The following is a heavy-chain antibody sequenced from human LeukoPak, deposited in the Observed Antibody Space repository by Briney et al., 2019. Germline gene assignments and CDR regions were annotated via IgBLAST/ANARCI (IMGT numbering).Heavy chain of an antibody. V-gene: IGHV4-30-2*01. Sequence: SETLSLTCAVSGGSISSGGYSWSWIRQPPGKGLEWIGYIYHRGSTYYNPSLKSRVTISVDRSKNQFSLKLSSVTAADTAVYYCARVDYGRFDYWGQGTLVTVSS. CDR3: ARVDYGRFDY. CDR1: GGSISSGGYS. D-gene: IGHD4/OR15-4a*01. CDR2: IYHRGST. J-gene: IGHJ4*02.